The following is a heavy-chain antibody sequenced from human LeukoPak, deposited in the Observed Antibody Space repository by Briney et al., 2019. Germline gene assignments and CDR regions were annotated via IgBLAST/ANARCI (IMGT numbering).Heavy chain of an antibody. J-gene: IGHJ4*02. Sequence: QPGRSLRLSCAASGFTFDDYAMHWVRQAPGKGLEWVSGISWNSGSIGYADSVKGRFTISRDNAKNSLYLQMNSLRAEDTAVYYCAKDLWYYYDSSGYYSPDYWGQGTLVTVSS. CDR2: ISWNSGSI. D-gene: IGHD3-22*01. CDR3: AKDLWYYYDSSGYYSPDY. V-gene: IGHV3-9*01. CDR1: GFTFDDYA.